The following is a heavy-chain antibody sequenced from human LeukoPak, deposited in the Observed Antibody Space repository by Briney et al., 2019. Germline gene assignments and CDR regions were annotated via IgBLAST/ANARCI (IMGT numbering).Heavy chain of an antibody. CDR1: GFTFSSYA. J-gene: IGHJ6*03. V-gene: IGHV3-23*01. Sequence: GGSLRLSCAASGFTFSSYAMSWVRQALGKGLEWVSAISGSGGSTYYADSVKGRFTISRDNSKNTLYLQMNSLRAEDTAVYYCARDFSSGYYTYYYYYYMDVWGKGTTVTVSS. D-gene: IGHD3-22*01. CDR3: ARDFSSGYYTYYYYYYMDV. CDR2: ISGSGGST.